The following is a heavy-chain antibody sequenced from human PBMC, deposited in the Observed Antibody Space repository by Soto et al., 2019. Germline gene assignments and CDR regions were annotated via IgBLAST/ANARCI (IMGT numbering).Heavy chain of an antibody. V-gene: IGHV3-23*01. CDR1: GFSFRSYA. CDR3: ARGGGPQWLSTLFFDY. D-gene: IGHD6-19*01. CDR2: ISDGGDTS. Sequence: DVQLLESGGGLVQPGGSLRLSCAVSGFSFRSYAMSWVRQAPGKGLEWVSVISDGGDTSYYADSVKGRFTILRDNSKNTLQLQMNSLRGDDTAVYYCARGGGPQWLSTLFFDYWGRGTLVTVSA. J-gene: IGHJ4*02.